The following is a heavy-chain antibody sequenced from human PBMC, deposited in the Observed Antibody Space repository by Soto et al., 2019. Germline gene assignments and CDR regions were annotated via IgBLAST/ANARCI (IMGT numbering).Heavy chain of an antibody. CDR2: IWYDGSNK. Sequence: QVQLVESGGGVVQPGRSLRLSCAASGFTFSSYGMHWVRQAPGKGLEWVAVIWYDGSNKYYADSVKGRFTISSDNSKNTLYLDMASLKSEDKAVYYCASGGHAYDFDIWGQGTMVTVSS. J-gene: IGHJ3*02. CDR3: ASGGHAYDFDI. D-gene: IGHD2-15*01. CDR1: GFTFSSYG. V-gene: IGHV3-33*01.